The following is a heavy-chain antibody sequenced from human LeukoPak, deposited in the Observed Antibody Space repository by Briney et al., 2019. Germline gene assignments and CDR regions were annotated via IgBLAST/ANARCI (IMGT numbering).Heavy chain of an antibody. CDR2: FSVSGGST. CDR3: AKDLYDSSGYYSRGVDY. CDR1: GFTFSRYA. V-gene: IGHV3-23*01. D-gene: IGHD3-22*01. Sequence: PRGCLRLSSAASGFTFSRYALGWVRQAPGEGLGLVSAFSVSGGSTYYADSVKGRFTISRDNSKNTLYLQMNSLRAEDTAVYYCAKDLYDSSGYYSRGVDYWGQGTLVTVSS. J-gene: IGHJ4*02.